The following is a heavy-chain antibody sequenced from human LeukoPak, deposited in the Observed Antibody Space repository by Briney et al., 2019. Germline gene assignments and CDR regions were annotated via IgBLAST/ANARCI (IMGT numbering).Heavy chain of an antibody. D-gene: IGHD6-19*01. Sequence: SETLSLTCTVSGGSISSSNYYWGWIRQPPGKGLEWIGSIYYSGTTYYNPSLKSRVTISVDTSKNQFSLKLSSVTAADTAVYYCAISSGMYNWFDPWGQGTLVTVSS. V-gene: IGHV4-39*07. CDR1: GGSISSSNYY. CDR3: AISSGMYNWFDP. CDR2: IYYSGTT. J-gene: IGHJ5*02.